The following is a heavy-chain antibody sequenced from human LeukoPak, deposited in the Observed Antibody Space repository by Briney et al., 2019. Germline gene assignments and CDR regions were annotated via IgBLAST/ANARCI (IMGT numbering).Heavy chain of an antibody. CDR1: GYSISSGYY. Sequence: SETLSLTCTVSGYSISSGYYWGWIRQPPGKGLEWIGNMYQSGSTYYNPSLKSRVTISVDTSKNELSLNVRSVTVADTAVYYCARECRGADTAMVGCYYYHVDVWGKGTTVTVSS. V-gene: IGHV4-38-2*02. D-gene: IGHD5-18*01. J-gene: IGHJ6*03. CDR2: MYQSGST. CDR3: ARECRGADTAMVGCYYYHVDV.